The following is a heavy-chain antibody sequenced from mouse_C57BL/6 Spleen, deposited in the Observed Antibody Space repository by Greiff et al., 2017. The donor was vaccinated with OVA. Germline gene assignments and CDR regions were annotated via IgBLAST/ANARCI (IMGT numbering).Heavy chain of an antibody. J-gene: IGHJ4*01. CDR3: ARSSRAMDY. CDR1: GFTFSSYA. CDR2: ISDGGSYT. V-gene: IGHV5-4*03. Sequence: EVNVVESGGGLVKPGGSLKLSCAASGFTFSSYAMSWVRQTPEKRLEWVATISDGGSYTYYPDNVKGRFTISRDNAKNNLYLQMSHLKSEDTAMYYCARSSRAMDYWGQGTSVTVSS.